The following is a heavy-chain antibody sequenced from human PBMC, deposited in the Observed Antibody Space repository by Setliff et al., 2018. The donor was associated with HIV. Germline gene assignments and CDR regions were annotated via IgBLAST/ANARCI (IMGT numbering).Heavy chain of an antibody. CDR2: VYYSRST. Sequence: PSETLSLTCSVSGVSITTDGYYWSWIRHYPGTGLDWIGRVYYSRSTDYNPSLQRRATLSIDTSKNQFSFKLTSVFAADTAIYYCARGPFVLRFLERLVYFDYWGQGKLVTVSS. V-gene: IGHV4-31*03. CDR1: GVSITTDGYY. CDR3: ARGPFVLRFLERLVYFDY. J-gene: IGHJ4*02. D-gene: IGHD3-3*01.